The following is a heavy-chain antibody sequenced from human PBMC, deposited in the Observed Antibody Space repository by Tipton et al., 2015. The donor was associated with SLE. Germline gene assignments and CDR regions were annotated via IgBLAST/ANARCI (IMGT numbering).Heavy chain of an antibody. D-gene: IGHD3-10*01. Sequence: SLRLSCVASGFTFSTYWMTWVRQAPGKGLEWVANINQDGSEMYYVDSVKGRFTISRDNGKSSLYLQMNSLRAEDTAVYYCAKGGRSYYGPWGQGALVTVSS. J-gene: IGHJ5*02. CDR1: GFTFSTYW. CDR3: AKGGRSYYGP. CDR2: INQDGSEM. V-gene: IGHV3-7*01.